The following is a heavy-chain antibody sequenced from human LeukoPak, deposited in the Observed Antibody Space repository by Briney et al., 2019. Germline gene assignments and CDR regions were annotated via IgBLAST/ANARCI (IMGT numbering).Heavy chain of an antibody. D-gene: IGHD3-10*01. V-gene: IGHV1-18*01. CDR3: ARVNYGENLRAY. CDR1: GYTFSSYD. J-gene: IGHJ4*02. CDR2: ISPHNGDT. Sequence: ASVKVSCKTSGYTFSSYDLTWMRQAPGQSLEWMGWISPHNGDTNYGQKFQGRVTTTTETSTSTAYLELRRLRSDDTAVYYCARVNYGENLRAYWGQGTLVTVSS.